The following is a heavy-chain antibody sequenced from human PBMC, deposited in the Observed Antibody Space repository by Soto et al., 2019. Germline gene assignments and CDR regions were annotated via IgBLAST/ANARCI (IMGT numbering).Heavy chain of an antibody. J-gene: IGHJ5*02. D-gene: IGHD3-10*01. Sequence: GASVKVSCKASGYTFTNYGISWVRQAPGQGLEWMGWINTYNGNTNHAQKLQGRVTMTTDTSTSTAYMELRSLRSDDTAVYYCARGVGSGTYYNQYNWFDPWGQGILVTV. CDR1: GYTFTNYG. CDR3: ARGVGSGTYYNQYNWFDP. CDR2: INTYNGNT. V-gene: IGHV1-18*01.